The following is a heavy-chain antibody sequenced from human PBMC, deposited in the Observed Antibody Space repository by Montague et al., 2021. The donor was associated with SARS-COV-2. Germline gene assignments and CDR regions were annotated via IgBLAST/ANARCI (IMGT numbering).Heavy chain of an antibody. V-gene: IGHV3-11*01. Sequence: SLRLSCAASGLTFSNFAFPETVTASGNAGADGKCTRLNSSNLYYADSVKCRFTISRDNAKNSLYLQMNSLRAEDTAVYYCARIRKGADYWGQGTLVTVSS. J-gene: IGHJ4*02. CDR1: GLTFSNFA. CDR2: TRLNSSNL. CDR3: ARIRKGADY. D-gene: IGHD3-16*01.